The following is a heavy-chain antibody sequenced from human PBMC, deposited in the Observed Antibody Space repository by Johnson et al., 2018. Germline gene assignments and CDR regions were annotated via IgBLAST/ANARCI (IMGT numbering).Heavy chain of an antibody. Sequence: EVQLLESGGGLVQPGGSLRLSCAASGFTFSDHYMDWVRQAPGKGLEWVGRTRDKSNSYTTEYAASVKGRFTISRDDSKNSLYLQMNSLKTDDTAVYFCVSASGITYPYFQHWGQGTLGTVSS. V-gene: IGHV3-72*01. CDR3: VSASGITYPYFQH. J-gene: IGHJ1*01. CDR1: GFTFSDHY. D-gene: IGHD3-10*01. CDR2: TRDKSNSYTT.